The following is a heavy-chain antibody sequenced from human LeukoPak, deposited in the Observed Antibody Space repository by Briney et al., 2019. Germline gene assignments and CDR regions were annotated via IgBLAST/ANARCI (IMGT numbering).Heavy chain of an antibody. D-gene: IGHD1-14*01. CDR3: ARERDRNWFDP. CDR2: IYYSGST. V-gene: IGHV4-39*07. CDR1: GGSISSSSYY. J-gene: IGHJ5*02. Sequence: PSETLSLTCTVSGGSISSSSYYWGWIRQPPGKGLEWIGSIYYSGSTYYNPSLKSRVTISVDTSKNQFSLKLSPVTAADTAVYYCARERDRNWFDPWGQGTLVTVSS.